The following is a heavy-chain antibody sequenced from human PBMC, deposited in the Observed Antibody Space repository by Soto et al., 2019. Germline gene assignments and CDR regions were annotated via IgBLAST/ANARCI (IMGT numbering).Heavy chain of an antibody. J-gene: IGHJ4*02. CDR3: ARAGIAVAGKSGDYFDY. Sequence: VQLVESGGGVVQPGRSLRLSCAASGFTFSSYGMHWVRQAPGKGLEWVAVIWYDGSNKYYADSVKGRFTISRDNSKNTLYLQMNSLRAEDTAVYYCARAGIAVAGKSGDYFDYWGQGTLVTVSS. CDR1: GFTFSSYG. CDR2: IWYDGSNK. V-gene: IGHV3-33*01. D-gene: IGHD6-19*01.